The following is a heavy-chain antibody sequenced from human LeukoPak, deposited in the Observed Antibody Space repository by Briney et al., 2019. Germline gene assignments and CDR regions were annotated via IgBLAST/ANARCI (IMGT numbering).Heavy chain of an antibody. Sequence: GGSLRLSCAASGFTFSNYGMSWVRQAPRKGLEWVSAISGSGGSTHYADSVKGWFTISRDNSKNTLYLQMSSLRAEDTAVYYCAELGITMIGGVWGKGTTVTISS. CDR1: GFTFSNYG. CDR3: AELGITMIGGV. D-gene: IGHD3-10*02. J-gene: IGHJ6*04. CDR2: ISGSGGST. V-gene: IGHV3-23*01.